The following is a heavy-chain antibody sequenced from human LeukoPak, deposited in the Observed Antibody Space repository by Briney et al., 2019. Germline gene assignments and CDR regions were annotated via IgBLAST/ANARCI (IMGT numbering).Heavy chain of an antibody. J-gene: IGHJ6*03. Sequence: PSETLSLTCSASSGSIISSSHYWGWIRQSPGKGLEWIGSMDYSGNPYYNPSLKSRVIISVDTSENQFSLKLRSVTAADTAVYYCARSTVATIRGGYSSGPYYYYMDVWGKGTTVTVSS. D-gene: IGHD5-12*01. CDR2: MDYSGNP. V-gene: IGHV4-39*01. CDR1: SGSIISSSHY. CDR3: ARSTVATIRGGYSSGPYYYYMDV.